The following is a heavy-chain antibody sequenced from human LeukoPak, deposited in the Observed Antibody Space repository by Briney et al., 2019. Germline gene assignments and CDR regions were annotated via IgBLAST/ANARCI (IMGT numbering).Heavy chain of an antibody. D-gene: IGHD2-2*01. CDR2: IYTSGST. J-gene: IGHJ5*02. CDR3: VRDMNVVVPAAIGDWFDP. V-gene: IGHV4-4*07. CDR1: GGSISSYY. Sequence: SETLSLTCTVSGGSISSYYWSWIRQPAGKGLEWIGRIYTSGSTNYNPALKSRVTMSVDTSKNQFSLKLSSVTAADTAVYYCVRDMNVVVPAAIGDWFDPWGQGTLVTVSS.